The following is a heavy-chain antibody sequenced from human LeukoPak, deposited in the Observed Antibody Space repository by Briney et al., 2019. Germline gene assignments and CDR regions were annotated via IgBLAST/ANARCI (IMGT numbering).Heavy chain of an antibody. V-gene: IGHV1-2*06. CDR1: GYTFTGYY. D-gene: IGHD3-10*01. J-gene: IGHJ4*02. CDR3: ARDPAYGSGSYYNGIDY. CDR2: INTNSGGT. Sequence: ASVKVSCKASGYTFTGYYMHWVRQAPGQGLEWMGRINTNSGGTNYAQKFQGSVTMTRDTSISTAYTELSRLRSDATAVYYCARDPAYGSGSYYNGIDYWGQGTLVTVSS.